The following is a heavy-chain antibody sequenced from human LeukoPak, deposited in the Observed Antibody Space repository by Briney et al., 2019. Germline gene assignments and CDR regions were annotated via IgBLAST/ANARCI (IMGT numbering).Heavy chain of an antibody. Sequence: GGSLRLSCAASGFTFSSYEMNWVRQAPGKGLEWVSYIGDSGSTIYYADSVKGRFTISRDNAKNSLYLQMNSLRAEDTAVYYCARRLPYYGMDVWGKGTTVTVSS. CDR2: IGDSGSTI. CDR3: ARRLPYYGMDV. V-gene: IGHV3-48*03. CDR1: GFTFSSYE. J-gene: IGHJ6*04. D-gene: IGHD5-18*01.